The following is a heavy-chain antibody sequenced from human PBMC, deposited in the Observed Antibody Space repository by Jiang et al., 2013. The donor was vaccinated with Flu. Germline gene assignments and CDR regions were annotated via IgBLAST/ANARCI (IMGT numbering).Heavy chain of an antibody. CDR2: IYFSGST. Sequence: GPGLVKPSETLSLTCAVSGGSVSSASYYWSWVRQPPGKGLEWIGYIYFSGSTNYNPSLKSRVTMSVDTSKNHFSLKMRSVTAADSAVYYCAREIWERNLRGFDYWGQGALVTVSS. CDR3: AREIWERNLRGFDY. J-gene: IGHJ4*02. CDR1: GGSVSSASYY. V-gene: IGHV4-61*03. D-gene: IGHD1-26*01.